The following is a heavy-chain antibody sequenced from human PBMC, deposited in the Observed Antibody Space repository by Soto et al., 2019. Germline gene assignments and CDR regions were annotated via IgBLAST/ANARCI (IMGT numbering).Heavy chain of an antibody. CDR3: ARDTTFDVFEL. CDR2: IYYSGST. V-gene: IGHV4-59*01. J-gene: IGHJ3*01. Sequence: PATLSLTCTVSGGSISSYYWSWIRQPPGKGLEWIGYIYYSGSTNYNPSLKSRVTISVDTSKNQFSLKLSSVTAADTAVYYCARDTTFDVFELWGQGTMDTVS. CDR1: GGSISSYY. D-gene: IGHD3-10*02.